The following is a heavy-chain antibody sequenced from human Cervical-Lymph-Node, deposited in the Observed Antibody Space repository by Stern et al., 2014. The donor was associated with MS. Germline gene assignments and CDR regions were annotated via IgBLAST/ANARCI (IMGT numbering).Heavy chain of an antibody. Sequence: VQLVHSGAEVTKPGSSVKVSCKASVGTFSKFPSSWVRQAPGQGLEWMGWLFPVFGTPTYAQEFRGRVAITADVSTSTVYMELSSLRSDDTAVYYCALSSETSDRWYSLGYDLWGQGTLVTVSS. D-gene: IGHD6-13*01. CDR1: VGTFSKFP. CDR3: ALSSETSDRWYSLGYDL. V-gene: IGHV1-69*01. CDR2: LFPVFGTP. J-gene: IGHJ5*02.